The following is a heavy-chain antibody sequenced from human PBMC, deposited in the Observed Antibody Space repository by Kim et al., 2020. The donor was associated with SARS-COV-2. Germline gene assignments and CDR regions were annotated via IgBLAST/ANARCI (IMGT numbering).Heavy chain of an antibody. V-gene: IGHV1-2*02. CDR2: INPNSGGT. D-gene: IGHD1-26*01. CDR3: ARDLIVGATSGMDV. CDR1: GYTFTGYY. Sequence: ASVTVSCKASGYTFTGYYMHWVRQAPGQGLEWMGWINPNSGGTNYAQKFQGRVTMTRDTSISTAYMELSRLRSDDTAVYYCARDLIVGATSGMDVWGQGTTVTVSS. J-gene: IGHJ6*02.